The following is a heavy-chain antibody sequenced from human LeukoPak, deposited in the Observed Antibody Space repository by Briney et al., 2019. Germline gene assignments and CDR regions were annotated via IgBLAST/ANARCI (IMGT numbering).Heavy chain of an antibody. Sequence: SETLSLTCPVSSGSISSSSYYWGWIRQPPGKGLEWIGSIYYSGSTYYNPSLKSRVTISVDTSKNQFSLKLSSVTAADTAVYYCARRVATAYNWFDPWGQGTLVTVSS. CDR1: SGSISSSSYY. V-gene: IGHV4-39*01. D-gene: IGHD5-12*01. CDR3: ARRVATAYNWFDP. CDR2: IYYSGST. J-gene: IGHJ5*02.